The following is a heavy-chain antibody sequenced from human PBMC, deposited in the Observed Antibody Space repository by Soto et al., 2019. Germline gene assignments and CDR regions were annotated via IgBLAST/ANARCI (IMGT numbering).Heavy chain of an antibody. CDR3: ASTSLSYYYDSSGYPSYYFDY. CDR1: GGTFSSYA. CDR2: IIPIFGTA. Sequence: QVQLVQSGAEVKKPGSSVKVSCKASGGTFSSYAISWVRQAPGQGLEWMGGIIPIFGTANYAQKFQGRVTITADKSTSTAYMELSSRRSEDTAVYYCASTSLSYYYDSSGYPSYYFDYWGQGTLVTVSS. V-gene: IGHV1-69*06. J-gene: IGHJ4*02. D-gene: IGHD3-22*01.